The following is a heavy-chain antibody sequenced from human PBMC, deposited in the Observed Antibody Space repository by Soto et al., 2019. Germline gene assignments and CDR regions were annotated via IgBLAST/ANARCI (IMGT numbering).Heavy chain of an antibody. CDR3: AQRVGSSGSFDY. D-gene: IGHD6-25*01. CDR1: GFSLTSSGVS. CDR2: IYWNGDT. J-gene: IGHJ4*02. V-gene: IGHV2-5*01. Sequence: SVPTLVNPTQTVTLTCTFSGFSLTSSGVSVGWIRQPPGKALEWLAFIYWNGDTRYRPSLQSRLTITKDNSKKQVVLTMTNMDPLDTATYYCAQRVGSSGSFDYWGQGILVTVS.